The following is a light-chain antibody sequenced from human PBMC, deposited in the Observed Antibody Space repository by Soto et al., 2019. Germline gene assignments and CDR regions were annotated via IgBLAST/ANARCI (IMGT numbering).Light chain of an antibody. CDR3: QSYNNWLWT. Sequence: EIMMTQSPATLSVSPGERATLSCRASESVSTNVAWYQQKPGQAPRLLIYGASTRPTGIPARFSGSGSGTDFTLTISGLQSEDFAVYYCQSYNNWLWTFGQGTKVDIK. V-gene: IGKV3-15*01. J-gene: IGKJ1*01. CDR2: GAS. CDR1: ESVSTN.